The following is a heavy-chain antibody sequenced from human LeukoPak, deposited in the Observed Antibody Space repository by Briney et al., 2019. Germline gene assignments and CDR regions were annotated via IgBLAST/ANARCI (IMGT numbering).Heavy chain of an antibody. Sequence: SETLSLTCTVSGDSIYIDYWSWIRQPPGKGLEWIGYIYYSGSTNYNPSLNSRVTISLDTSKKQFSLKLSSVTAADTAVYYCARQRPHYCSSTSCSAYNWFDPWGQGTLVTVSS. CDR1: GDSIYIDY. CDR2: IYYSGST. D-gene: IGHD2-2*01. CDR3: ARQRPHYCSSTSCSAYNWFDP. V-gene: IGHV4-59*08. J-gene: IGHJ5*02.